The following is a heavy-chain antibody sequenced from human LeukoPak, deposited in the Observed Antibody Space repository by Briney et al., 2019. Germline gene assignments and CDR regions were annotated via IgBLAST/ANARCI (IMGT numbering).Heavy chain of an antibody. V-gene: IGHV1-69*13. CDR1: GGTFSSYA. Sequence: SVKVSCKASGGTFSSYAISWVRQAPGQGLEWMGGIIPIFGTANYAQKFQGRVTITADESTSTAYMELSSLRSEDTAVYYCARDRGDGDYGDLYYFDYWGQGTLVTVSS. CDR2: IIPIFGTA. CDR3: ARDRGDGDYGDLYYFDY. J-gene: IGHJ4*02. D-gene: IGHD4-17*01.